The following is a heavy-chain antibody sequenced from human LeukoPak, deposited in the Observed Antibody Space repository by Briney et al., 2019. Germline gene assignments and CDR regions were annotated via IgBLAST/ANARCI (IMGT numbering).Heavy chain of an antibody. D-gene: IGHD2-2*01. J-gene: IGHJ4*02. V-gene: IGHV3-15*01. CDR1: XFTFSNAW. CDR2: IKSKTDGWTT. Sequence: XXCXXSXFTFSNAWMSWVRQAPGKGLEWVGRIKSKTDGWTTDYAAPMKGRFTISRDDSKNTLYLQMNSLKTEDTAVYYCTTGGRDIVVVPAAIGWGQGTLVTVSS. CDR3: TTGGRDIVVVPAAIG.